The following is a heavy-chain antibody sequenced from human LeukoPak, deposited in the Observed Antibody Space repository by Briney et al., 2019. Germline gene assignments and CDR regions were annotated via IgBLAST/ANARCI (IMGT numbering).Heavy chain of an antibody. Sequence: SETLSLTCTVSGASVRGYYWSWIRQPPGKGLEWIGYIHYTGNTDYNPSLTSRVTMSVDTSKNQFSLMLTSVTAVDTAVYYCARGYGSGSYNNFNKWGQGLLVAVSS. CDR2: IHYTGNT. V-gene: IGHV4-59*02. CDR3: ARGYGSGSYNNFNK. CDR1: GASVRGYY. J-gene: IGHJ4*02. D-gene: IGHD3-10*01.